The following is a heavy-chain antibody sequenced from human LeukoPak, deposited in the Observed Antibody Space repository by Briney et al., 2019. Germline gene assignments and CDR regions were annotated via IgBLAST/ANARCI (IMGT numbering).Heavy chain of an antibody. D-gene: IGHD2/OR15-2a*01. Sequence: GASVKVSCKASGYPFSDNFIHWVRQAPGQGLEWMGWINPNNGDTNYAQNFQGRVTVTRDTSISTAFMELSSLRSDDTAVYYCARTRGSHISMAYLDYWGQGTLVTVSS. V-gene: IGHV1-2*02. J-gene: IGHJ4*02. CDR2: INPNNGDT. CDR1: GYPFSDNF. CDR3: ARTRGSHISMAYLDY.